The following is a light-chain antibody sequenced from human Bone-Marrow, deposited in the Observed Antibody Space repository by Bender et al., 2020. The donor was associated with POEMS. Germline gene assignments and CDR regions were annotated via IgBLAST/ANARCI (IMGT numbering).Light chain of an antibody. Sequence: SYELTQPPSVSVSPGQTARITCSGDAEPKEYSYWYQQRPGQAPLLVIYKDSVRPSGIPERFSGSNSGATVTLTISGVQAEDEADYYCAVWDDSLNGWVFGGGTKLTVL. J-gene: IGLJ3*02. V-gene: IGLV3-25*02. CDR1: AEPKEY. CDR3: AVWDDSLNGWV. CDR2: KDS.